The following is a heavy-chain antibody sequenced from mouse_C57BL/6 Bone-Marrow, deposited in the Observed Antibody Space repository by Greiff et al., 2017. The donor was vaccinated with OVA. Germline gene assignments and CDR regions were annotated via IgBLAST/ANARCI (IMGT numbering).Heavy chain of an antibody. CDR3: ARSYYGNRFAY. V-gene: IGHV1-18*01. Sequence: DVKLVESGPELVKPGASVKIPCKASGYTFTDYNMDWVKQSHGKSLEWIGDINPNNGGTIYNQKFKGKATLTVDKSSSTAYMELRSLTSEDTAVYYCARSYYGNRFAYWGQGTLVTVSA. CDR1: GYTFTDYN. CDR2: INPNNGGT. D-gene: IGHD2-10*01. J-gene: IGHJ3*01.